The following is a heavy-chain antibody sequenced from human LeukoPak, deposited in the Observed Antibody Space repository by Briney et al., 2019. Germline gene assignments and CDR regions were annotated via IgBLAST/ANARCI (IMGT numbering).Heavy chain of an antibody. V-gene: IGHV2-70*11. CDR1: GFPLSTSGMC. J-gene: IGHJ4*02. D-gene: IGHD1-7*01. CDR3: ARIGWNYFFDY. CDR2: IDWDDDK. Sequence: SGPTLVNPTQTLTLTCTFSGFPLSTSGMCVSWIRQPPGKALEWLARIDWDDDKYYSTPLKTRLTISKDTSKNQVVLTMTNMDPVDTATYYCARIGWNYFFDYWGQGTLVTVSS.